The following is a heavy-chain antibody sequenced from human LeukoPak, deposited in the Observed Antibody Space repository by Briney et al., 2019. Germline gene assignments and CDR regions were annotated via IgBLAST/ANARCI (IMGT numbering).Heavy chain of an antibody. CDR2: IIPIFGTA. D-gene: IGHD2-15*01. V-gene: IGHV1-69*06. J-gene: IGHJ6*04. Sequence: ASVKVSCKASGGTFSSYAISWVRQAPAQGLEWMGGIIPIFGTANYAQKFQGRVTITADKSTSTAYMELSSLRSEDTAVYYCARDSLRRGRRLGGYYYGMDVWGKGTTVTVSS. CDR1: GGTFSSYA. CDR3: ARDSLRRGRRLGGYYYGMDV.